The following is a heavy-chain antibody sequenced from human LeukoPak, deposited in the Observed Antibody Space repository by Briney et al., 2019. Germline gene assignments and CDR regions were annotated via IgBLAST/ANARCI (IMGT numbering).Heavy chain of an antibody. Sequence: PGGSLRLSCAASRFTFSNYSMNWVRQAPGKGLEWVSSISRGSGHIYYADSVKGRFTISRDNARNSLYLQMNSLRAEDTAIYYCARGVYYGSGSPYAFDIWGQGTMVTVSS. J-gene: IGHJ3*02. V-gene: IGHV3-21*01. D-gene: IGHD3-10*01. CDR2: ISRGSGHI. CDR1: RFTFSNYS. CDR3: ARGVYYGSGSPYAFDI.